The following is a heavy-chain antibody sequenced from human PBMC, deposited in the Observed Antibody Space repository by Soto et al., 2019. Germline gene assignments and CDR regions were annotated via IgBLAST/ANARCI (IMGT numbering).Heavy chain of an antibody. CDR3: ARAECSGGSCYVLNGMDV. J-gene: IGHJ6*02. Sequence: TSETLSLTCTVSGGSISSGGYYWSWIRQHPGKGLEWIGYIYYSGSTYYNPSLKSRVTKSVDTSKKQFSLKLSSVTAADTAVYYCARAECSGGSCYVLNGMDVWGQGTTVTVSS. CDR1: GGSISSGGYY. V-gene: IGHV4-31*03. CDR2: IYYSGST. D-gene: IGHD2-15*01.